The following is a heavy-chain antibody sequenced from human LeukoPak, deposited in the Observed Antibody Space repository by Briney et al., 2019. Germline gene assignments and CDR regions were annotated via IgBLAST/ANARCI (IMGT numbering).Heavy chain of an antibody. CDR3: ARDWGSIKVITDY. CDR1: GYTFTIYG. Sequence: ASVTVSFKATGYTFTIYGISWVRQAPGQGLERMGWISSNSDNTNYAQKLQGRVTMTTDTSTSTAYMELRSLRSDDTAVYYCARDWGSIKVITDYWGQGTLVTVSS. D-gene: IGHD3-16*01. V-gene: IGHV1-18*01. J-gene: IGHJ4*02. CDR2: ISSNSDNT.